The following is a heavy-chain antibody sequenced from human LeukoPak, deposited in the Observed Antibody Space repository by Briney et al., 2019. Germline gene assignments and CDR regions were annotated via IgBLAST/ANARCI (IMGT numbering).Heavy chain of an antibody. CDR3: TGDFWTDY. J-gene: IGHJ4*02. Sequence: GGSLTLTCAASGLTFSNYWRSWIRQAPGRGLEWVANIKLDGTQKNYIQSVKGRFTISRDNARNFLYLQLSSLRAEDTAVYYCTGDFWTDYWGQGTLVTVSS. CDR2: IKLDGTQK. CDR1: GLTFSNYW. V-gene: IGHV3-7*01. D-gene: IGHD3/OR15-3a*01.